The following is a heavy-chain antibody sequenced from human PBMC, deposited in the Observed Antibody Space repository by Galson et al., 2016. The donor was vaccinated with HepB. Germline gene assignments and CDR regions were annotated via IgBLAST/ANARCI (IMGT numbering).Heavy chain of an antibody. V-gene: IGHV3-23*01. Sequence: SLRLSCAASGSTFSNYAMSWVRQAPGKGLEWVSSITGSGDTTYYTDSVKGRFTISRDNSENTLYLQMNSLRAEDTAVYYCAKTSSGYGMDVWGQGTTVTVSS. CDR1: GSTFSNYA. D-gene: IGHD6-6*01. CDR2: ITGSGDTT. J-gene: IGHJ6*02. CDR3: AKTSSGYGMDV.